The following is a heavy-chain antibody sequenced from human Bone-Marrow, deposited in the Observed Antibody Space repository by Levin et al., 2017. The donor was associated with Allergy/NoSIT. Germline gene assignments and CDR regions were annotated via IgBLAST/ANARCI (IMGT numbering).Heavy chain of an antibody. J-gene: IGHJ5*02. V-gene: IGHV4-39*01. Sequence: RTGGSLRLSCTVSGASISSSSYYWGWIRQPPGTGLEWIGNIYYNGRTQYNPSLKSRVTMSVDTSKSQLSLRLRSVTAADTAIYYCARQGAFLHGDYDLVWFDPWGQGTLVTVSS. D-gene: IGHD4-17*01. CDR2: IYYNGRT. CDR1: GASISSSSYY. CDR3: ARQGAFLHGDYDLVWFDP.